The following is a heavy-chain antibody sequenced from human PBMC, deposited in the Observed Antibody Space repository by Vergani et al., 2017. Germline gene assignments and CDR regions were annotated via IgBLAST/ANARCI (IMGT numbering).Heavy chain of an antibody. D-gene: IGHD5-24*01. CDR2: ISYDGSNK. V-gene: IGHV3-30*03. CDR3: ARDEKRWLQGIFDY. J-gene: IGHJ4*02. Sequence: VQLVESGGGVVQPGRSLRLSCAASGFTFSSYGMHWVRQAPGKGLEWVAVISYDGSNKYYADSVKGRFTISRDNSKNTLYLQMNSLRAEDTAVYYCARDEKRWLQGIFDYWGQGTLVTVSS. CDR1: GFTFSSYG.